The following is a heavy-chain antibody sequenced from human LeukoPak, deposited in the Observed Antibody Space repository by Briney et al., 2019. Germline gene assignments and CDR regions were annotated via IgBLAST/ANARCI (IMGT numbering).Heavy chain of an antibody. V-gene: IGHV4-39*07. D-gene: IGHD2-2*02. Sequence: SETLSLTCTVSGGSISSSSYYWGWIRQPPGKGLEWIGSIYHSGSTYYNPSLKSRVTISVDTSKNQFSLKLSSVTAADTAVYYCARDSGEPAAIVGFGYWGQGTLVTVSS. CDR1: GGSISSSSYY. CDR2: IYHSGST. CDR3: ARDSGEPAAIVGFGY. J-gene: IGHJ4*02.